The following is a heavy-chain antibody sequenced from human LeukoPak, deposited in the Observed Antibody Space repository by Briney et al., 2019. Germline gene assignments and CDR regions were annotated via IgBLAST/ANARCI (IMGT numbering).Heavy chain of an antibody. CDR3: AKDAPPMAVAAKTSFDY. D-gene: IGHD6-19*01. CDR1: GFTFSSYA. J-gene: IGHJ4*02. CDR2: NSGSGGST. Sequence: GGSLRLSCAASGFTFSSYAMSWVPQAPGKGLEWVSANSGSGGSTYYADSVKGRFTSSRDNSKNTLYLQMNGLRAEDTAVYYCAKDAPPMAVAAKTSFDYWGQGTLVTVSS. V-gene: IGHV3-23*01.